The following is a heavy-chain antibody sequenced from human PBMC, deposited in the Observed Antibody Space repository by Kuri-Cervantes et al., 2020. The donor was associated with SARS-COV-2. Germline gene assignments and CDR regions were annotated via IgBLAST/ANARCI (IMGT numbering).Heavy chain of an antibody. Sequence: ASVKVSCKASGYTFTGYYMHWVRQAPGQGLEWMGWINPNSGGTNYAQKFQGWVTMTRDTSISTVYMELGRLRSDDTAVYYCARGMVRGVIQYYYYGMDVWGQGTTVTVSS. D-gene: IGHD3-10*01. CDR3: ARGMVRGVIQYYYYGMDV. CDR1: GYTFTGYY. V-gene: IGHV1-2*04. J-gene: IGHJ6*02. CDR2: INPNSGGT.